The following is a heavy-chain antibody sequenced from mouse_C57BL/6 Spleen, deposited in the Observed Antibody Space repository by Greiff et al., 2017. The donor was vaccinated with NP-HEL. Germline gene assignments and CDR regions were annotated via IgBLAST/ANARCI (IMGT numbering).Heavy chain of an antibody. J-gene: IGHJ1*03. CDR2: FHPYNDDT. CDR3: ARGIYYYGSSDFYWYFDV. V-gene: IGHV1-47*01. Sequence: QVQLQQSGAELVKPGASVKMSCKASGYTFTTYPIEWMKQNHGKSLEWIGNFHPYNDDTKYNEKFKGKATLTVEKSSSTVYLELSRLTSDDSAVYYCARGIYYYGSSDFYWYFDVWGTGTTVTVSS. D-gene: IGHD1-1*01. CDR1: GYTFTTYP.